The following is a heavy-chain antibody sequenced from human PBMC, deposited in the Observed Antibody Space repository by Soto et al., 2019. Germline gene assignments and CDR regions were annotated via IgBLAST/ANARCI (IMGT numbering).Heavy chain of an antibody. CDR3: ARSAWGVVNEGWFDP. V-gene: IGHV4-59*01. CDR2: IYYSGST. D-gene: IGHD2-15*01. Sequence: SETLSLTCTVSGGSISSYYWNWIRQPPGKGLEWIGYIYYSGSTNYNPSLKSRVTTSVDTPKNQFSLKLRSVTAADTAVYYCARSAWGVVNEGWFDPWGQGTLVTVSS. J-gene: IGHJ5*02. CDR1: GGSISSYY.